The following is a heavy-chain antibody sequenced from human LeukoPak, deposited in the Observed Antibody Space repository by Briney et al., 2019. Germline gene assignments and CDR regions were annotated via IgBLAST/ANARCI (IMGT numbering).Heavy chain of an antibody. CDR1: GGSISSYY. CDR2: IYTSGST. D-gene: IGHD6-13*01. CDR3: ARNYRVHSSSWYYFDY. J-gene: IGHJ4*02. Sequence: SETLSLTCTVSGGSISSYYWSWIRQPAGKGLEWIGRIYTSGSTNYNPSLKSRVTMSVDTSKNQFSLKLSSVTAADTAVYYCARNYRVHSSSWYYFDYWGQGTLVTVSS. V-gene: IGHV4-4*07.